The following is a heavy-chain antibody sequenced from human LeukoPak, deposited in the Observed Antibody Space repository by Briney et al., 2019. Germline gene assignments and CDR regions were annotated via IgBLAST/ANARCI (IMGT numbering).Heavy chain of an antibody. V-gene: IGHV1-24*01. Sequence: ASVKVSCKVSGYTLTELSMHWVRQAPGKGLGWMGGFDPEDGETIYAQKFQGRVTMTEDTSTDTAYMEMSSLRSEDTAVYYCATLGREGVTRDWGQGSLVTVSS. CDR1: GYTLTELS. CDR3: ATLGREGVTRD. CDR2: FDPEDGET. J-gene: IGHJ4*02. D-gene: IGHD2-21*02.